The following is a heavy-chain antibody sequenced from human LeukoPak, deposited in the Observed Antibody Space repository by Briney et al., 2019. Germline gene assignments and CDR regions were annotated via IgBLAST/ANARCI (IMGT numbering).Heavy chain of an antibody. Sequence: GGSLRLSCAASGFTFDDYGMSWVRQAPGKGLEWVSYISSSSSTIYHADSVKGRFTISRDNAKNSLYLQMNSLRAEDTAVYYCARDSSPDYWGQGTLVTVSS. J-gene: IGHJ4*02. CDR3: ARDSSPDY. CDR2: ISSSSSTI. D-gene: IGHD6-13*01. V-gene: IGHV3-48*01. CDR1: GFTFDDYG.